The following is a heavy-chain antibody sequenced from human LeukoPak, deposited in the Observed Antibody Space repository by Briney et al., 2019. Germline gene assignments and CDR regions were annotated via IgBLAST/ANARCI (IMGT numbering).Heavy chain of an antibody. CDR3: ARRATSGNYQMLHFDS. J-gene: IGHJ4*02. CDR2: IYYSGST. CDR1: GGSISSGDYY. D-gene: IGHD1-7*01. V-gene: IGHV4-31*03. Sequence: SQTLSLTCTVSGGSISSGDYYWSWIRQHPGKGLEWIGYIYYSGSTYYNPSLKSRVTISVDTSKNQFSLTLSSVTAADTAIYYCARRATSGNYQMLHFDSWGQGILVTVSS.